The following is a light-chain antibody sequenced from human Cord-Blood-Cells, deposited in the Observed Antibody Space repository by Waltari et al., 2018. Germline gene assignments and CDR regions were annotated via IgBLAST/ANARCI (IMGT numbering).Light chain of an antibody. CDR2: GAS. Sequence: EIVLTQSPGTLSLSPGERATLSCRASQRVSSSYLAWYQQKPGQAPRLLIYGASSRATGIPDRLSGSGSGTDFTLTISRLEPEDFAVYYCQQYGSSPYTFGQGTKLEIK. CDR1: QRVSSSY. J-gene: IGKJ2*01. V-gene: IGKV3-20*01. CDR3: QQYGSSPYT.